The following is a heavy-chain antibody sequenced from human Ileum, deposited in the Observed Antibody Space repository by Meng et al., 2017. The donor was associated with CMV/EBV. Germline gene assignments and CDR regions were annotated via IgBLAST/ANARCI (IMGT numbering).Heavy chain of an antibody. D-gene: IGHD5-24*01. CDR1: GFTFSGYW. CDR3: VRGGDGYGNFDY. J-gene: IGHJ4*02. CDR2: ISPDGSRT. V-gene: IGHV3-74*01. Sequence: CPASGFTFSGYWLHWVRQAPVQGLVWVSRISPDGSRTYYADSVKCRLTISRDNANSVLFLQMNSLRSDDAAVYYCVRGGDGYGNFDYWGQGTLVTVSS.